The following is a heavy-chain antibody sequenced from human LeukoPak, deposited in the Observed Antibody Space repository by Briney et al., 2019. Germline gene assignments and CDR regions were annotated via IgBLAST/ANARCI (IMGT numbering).Heavy chain of an antibody. V-gene: IGHV4-4*07. Sequence: PSETLSLTCTVSGGSISSYYWSWSRRPAGKGLEWIWRIYTSGSTNYNPSLKSRVTMSVDTSKNQFSLKLSSVTAADTAVYYCARAFNWAHFDYWGQGTLVTVSS. J-gene: IGHJ4*02. CDR2: IYTSGST. D-gene: IGHD7-27*01. CDR1: GGSISSYY. CDR3: ARAFNWAHFDY.